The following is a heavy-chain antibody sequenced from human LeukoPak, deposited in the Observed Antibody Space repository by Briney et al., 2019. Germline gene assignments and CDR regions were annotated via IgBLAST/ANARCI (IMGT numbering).Heavy chain of an antibody. J-gene: IGHJ4*02. Sequence: SETLSLTCAVYGGSFSGYYWSWIRQPPGKGLEWIGEINHSGSTNYNPSLKSRVTMSVDTSKNQFSLKLSSVTAADTAVYYCARGDYGGKKGVDYWGQGTLVTVSS. D-gene: IGHD4-23*01. CDR3: ARGDYGGKKGVDY. V-gene: IGHV4-34*01. CDR1: GGSFSGYY. CDR2: INHSGST.